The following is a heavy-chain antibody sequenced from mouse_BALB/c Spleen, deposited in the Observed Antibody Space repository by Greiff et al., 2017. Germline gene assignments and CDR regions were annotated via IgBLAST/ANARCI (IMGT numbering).Heavy chain of an antibody. Sequence: DVQLQESGGGLVKPGGSLKLSCAASGFTFSSYTMSWVRQTPEKRLEWVATISSGGSYTYYPDSVKGRFTISRDNAKNTLYLQMSSLKSEDTAMYYCTRGDYDGYYGYFDVWGAGTTVTVSS. CDR1: GFTFSSYT. J-gene: IGHJ1*01. CDR2: ISSGGSYT. CDR3: TRGDYDGYYGYFDV. V-gene: IGHV5-6-4*01. D-gene: IGHD2-3*01.